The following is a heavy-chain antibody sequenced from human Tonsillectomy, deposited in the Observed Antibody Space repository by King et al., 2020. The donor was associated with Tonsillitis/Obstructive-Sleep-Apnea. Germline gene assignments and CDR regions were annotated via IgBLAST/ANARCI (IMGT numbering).Heavy chain of an antibody. CDR2: LNWNGGST. J-gene: IGHJ6*03. V-gene: IGHV3-20*04. D-gene: IGHD6-13*01. CDR3: ASAPAALRGYYYYYMDV. CDR1: GFTFDDYG. Sequence: VQLVESGGGVVRPGGSLRLSCAASGFTFDDYGMTWVRQAPGKGLEWVSGLNWNGGSTAYADSVKGRFSISRDNAKNSLFLEMNSLRAEDTALYYCASAPAALRGYYYYYMDVWGKGTTVTVSS.